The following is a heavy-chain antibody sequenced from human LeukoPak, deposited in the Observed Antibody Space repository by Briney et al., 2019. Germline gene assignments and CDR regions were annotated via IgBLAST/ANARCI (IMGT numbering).Heavy chain of an antibody. D-gene: IGHD1-7*01. J-gene: IGHJ4*02. Sequence: GASVKVSCKASGYTLTAYYMHWVQQAPGQGLEWMGWINPNSGDTDYAQKFQGRVTMTRDRSISTAYMELSNLRLDDTAVYYCARGYGLVGTLVDYWGQGTLVTVSS. CDR1: GYTLTAYY. CDR3: ARGYGLVGTLVDY. CDR2: INPNSGDT. V-gene: IGHV1-2*02.